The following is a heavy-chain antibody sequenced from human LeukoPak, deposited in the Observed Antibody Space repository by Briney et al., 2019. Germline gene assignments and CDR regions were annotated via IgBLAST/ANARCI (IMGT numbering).Heavy chain of an antibody. CDR3: AKDHAVTGYYYYYMDV. CDR1: GFTFSSYA. V-gene: IGHV3-23*01. J-gene: IGHJ6*03. CDR2: ISGSGGST. Sequence: PGGSLRLSCAASGFTFSSYAMSWVRQAPRKGLEWGSAISGSGGSTYYEGSVKGRFTISRDNPKDTPYLQMNSLRAEDTAGYYCAKDHAVTGYYYYYMDVWGKGTTVTVSS. D-gene: IGHD4-11*01.